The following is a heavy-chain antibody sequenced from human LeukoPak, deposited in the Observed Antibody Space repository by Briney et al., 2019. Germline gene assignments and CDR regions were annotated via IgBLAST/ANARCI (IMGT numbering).Heavy chain of an antibody. CDR1: GGSISSYY. D-gene: IGHD1-14*01. CDR3: TSRRSYYYGMDV. V-gene: IGHV4-59*12. Sequence: SETLSLTCTVSGGSISSYYWSWIRQPPWKGLEWIGYIYYSGSTNYNPSLKSRVTISVDTSKNQFSLKLSSVTAADTAVYYCTSRRSYYYGMDVWGQGTTVTVSS. CDR2: IYYSGST. J-gene: IGHJ6*02.